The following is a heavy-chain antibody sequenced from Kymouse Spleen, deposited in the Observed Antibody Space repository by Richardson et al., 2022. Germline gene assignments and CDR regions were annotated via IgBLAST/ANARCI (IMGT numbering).Heavy chain of an antibody. Sequence: EVQLVESGGGLVKPGGSLRLSCAASGFTFSSYSMNWVRQAPGKGLEWVSSISSSSSYIYYADSVKGRFTISRDNAKNSLYLQMNSLRAEDTAVYYCAREGSGSYYYYYGMDVWGQGTTVTVSS. CDR3: AREGSGSYYYYYGMDV. V-gene: IGHV3-21*03. CDR1: GFTFSSYS. J-gene: IGHJ6*02. D-gene: IGHD1-26*01. CDR2: ISSSSSYI.